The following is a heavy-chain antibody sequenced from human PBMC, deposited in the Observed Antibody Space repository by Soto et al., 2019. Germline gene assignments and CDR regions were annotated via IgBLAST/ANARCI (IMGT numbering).Heavy chain of an antibody. V-gene: IGHV1-2*04. CDR1: GYTFTGYY. CDR2: INPNSGGT. D-gene: IGHD3-22*01. Sequence: ASVKVSCKASGYTFTGYYMHWVRQAPGQGLEWMGWINPNSGGTNYAQKFQGWVTMTRDTSISTAYMELSRLRSDDTAVYYCARGSPYYYDSSGYCPLDYWGQGTLVTVSS. CDR3: ARGSPYYYDSSGYCPLDY. J-gene: IGHJ4*02.